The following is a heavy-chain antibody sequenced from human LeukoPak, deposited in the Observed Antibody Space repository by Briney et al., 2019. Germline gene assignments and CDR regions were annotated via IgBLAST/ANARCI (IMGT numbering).Heavy chain of an antibody. D-gene: IGHD3-10*01. Sequence: GGSLRLSCAASGFTFSSYSMNWVRQAPGKGLEWVSSISSSSSYIYYADSVKGRFTISRDNAKNSLYLQMNSLRAEDTAVYYCANGGSGSYYPRDYYYYMDVWGKGTTVTVSS. CDR3: ANGGSGSYYPRDYYYYMDV. CDR2: ISSSSSYI. V-gene: IGHV3-21*01. CDR1: GFTFSSYS. J-gene: IGHJ6*03.